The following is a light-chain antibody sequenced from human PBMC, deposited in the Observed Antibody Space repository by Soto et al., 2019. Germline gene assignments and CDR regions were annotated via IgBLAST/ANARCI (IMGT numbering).Light chain of an antibody. V-gene: IGKV1-5*03. CDR1: QSISSW. Sequence: DIQMTQSPSTLSASVGDRVTITCRASQSISSWLAWYQQKPGKAPKLLIYKASSLESGVPSRFSGSGSGTEFTLTISSLQPDVCATYYCQQYNSYPPFGQGTKVEIK. CDR3: QQYNSYPP. J-gene: IGKJ1*01. CDR2: KAS.